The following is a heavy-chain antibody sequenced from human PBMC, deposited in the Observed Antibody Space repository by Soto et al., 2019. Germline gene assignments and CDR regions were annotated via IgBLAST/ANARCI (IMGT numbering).Heavy chain of an antibody. CDR2: IYHSGST. V-gene: IGHV4-61*08. D-gene: IGHD2-15*01. J-gene: IGHJ6*02. Sequence: QVQLQESGPGLVKPSETLSLTCTVSGGSVSSGGYFWSWIRQSPGKGLEWIGYIYHSGSTNYNPSLKSRVTISLDMSKNQFSLKMTSVTAADTAVYYRARVGCSGGGCYSIDYYYYAMDVWGQGTTVTVSS. CDR3: ARVGCSGGGCYSIDYYYYAMDV. CDR1: GGSVSSGGYF.